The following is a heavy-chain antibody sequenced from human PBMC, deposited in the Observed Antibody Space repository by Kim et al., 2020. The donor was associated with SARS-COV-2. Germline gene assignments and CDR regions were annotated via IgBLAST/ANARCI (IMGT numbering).Heavy chain of an antibody. CDR1: GFTFSSYW. V-gene: IGHV3-7*01. Sequence: GGSLRLSCAASGFTFSSYWMTWVRQAPGKGLEWLANIKQDGNQKYYVDSVNGRFTISRDNAKNSLYLQMNSRRAEDTAVYYCARDGDLYSSGKDAFDIWG. J-gene: IGHJ3*02. CDR3: ARDGDLYSSGKDAFDI. CDR2: IKQDGNQK. D-gene: IGHD6-19*01.